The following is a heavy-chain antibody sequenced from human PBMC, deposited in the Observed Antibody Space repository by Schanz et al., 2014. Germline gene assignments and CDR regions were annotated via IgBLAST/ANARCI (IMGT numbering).Heavy chain of an antibody. Sequence: QVQLVESGGGVVQPGRSLRLSCAASGFIFSGYAMIWVRQAPGKGLEWVALISYDGNNKYYADSVKGRFFISRDSSKNTLFLQMNSLRADDTAIYFCARDEGRDGYNLAFDVWGQGTLVTVSS. V-gene: IGHV3-30*14. CDR3: ARDEGRDGYNLAFDV. CDR1: GFIFSGYA. D-gene: IGHD2-21*01. CDR2: ISYDGNNK. J-gene: IGHJ3*01.